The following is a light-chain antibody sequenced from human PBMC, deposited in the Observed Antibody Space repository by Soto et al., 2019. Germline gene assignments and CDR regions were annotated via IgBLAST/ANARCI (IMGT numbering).Light chain of an antibody. V-gene: IGKV1-6*01. CDR3: LQYYSYPWT. J-gene: IGKJ1*01. CDR2: AAS. Sequence: AIQMTQSPSSLSASVGDRVTITCRASQGIRDDLGWYQQQPGKAPKLLIYAASSLQSGVPSRFSGSGSGTDFTLTISSLQTEDFATYYCLQYYSYPWTFGQGTKVEVK. CDR1: QGIRDD.